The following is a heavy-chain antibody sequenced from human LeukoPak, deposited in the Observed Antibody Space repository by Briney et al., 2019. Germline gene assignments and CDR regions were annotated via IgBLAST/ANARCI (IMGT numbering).Heavy chain of an antibody. Sequence: PGGSLRLSCAASGFTSSSYWMSWVRQAPGKGLEWVANIKQDGSEKYYVDSVKGRFTISRDNAKNSLYLQMNSLRAEDTAVYYCARLGYSSTSFDYWAREPWSPSPQ. V-gene: IGHV3-7*01. CDR1: GFTSSSYW. CDR3: ARLGYSSTSFDY. J-gene: IGHJ4*02. D-gene: IGHD6-19*01. CDR2: IKQDGSEK.